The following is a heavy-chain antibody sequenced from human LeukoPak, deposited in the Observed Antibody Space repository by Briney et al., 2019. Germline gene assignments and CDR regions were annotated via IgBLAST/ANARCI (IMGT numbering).Heavy chain of an antibody. D-gene: IGHD6-13*01. CDR2: IYYSGST. Sequence: SETLSLTCAVYGGSFSGYYWSWIRQPPGKGLEWIGYIYYSGSTNYNPSLKSRVTISVDTSKNQFSLKLSSVTAADTAVYYCARAYSSSWYFNWFDPWGQGTLVTVSS. CDR3: ARAYSSSWYFNWFDP. J-gene: IGHJ5*02. CDR1: GGSFSGYY. V-gene: IGHV4-59*01.